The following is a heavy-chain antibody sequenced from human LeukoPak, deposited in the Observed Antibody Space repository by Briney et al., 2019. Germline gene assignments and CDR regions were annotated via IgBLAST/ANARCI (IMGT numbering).Heavy chain of an antibody. CDR1: GFTFSIYA. CDR2: ISATDVRT. J-gene: IGHJ4*02. CDR3: AKDLSGSFDY. D-gene: IGHD1-26*01. V-gene: IGHV3-23*01. Sequence: GGSLRLSCAASGFTFSIYAMSWVSQAPGKGLEWVSAISATDVRTYYADSVKGRFTISRDNSKRTLYLQMNSLRAEDTALYYCAKDLSGSFDYWGQGSLVTVSS.